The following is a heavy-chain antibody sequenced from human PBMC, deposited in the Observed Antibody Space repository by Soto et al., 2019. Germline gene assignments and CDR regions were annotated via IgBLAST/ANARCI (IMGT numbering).Heavy chain of an antibody. V-gene: IGHV4-61*01. D-gene: IGHD3-3*01. CDR2: IYHSGST. J-gene: IGHJ5*02. CDR3: ARGALRFLGNRFDP. Sequence: ASETLSLTCSVSGGFLSSSNYYWSWIRQPPGKGLEWIGYIYHSGSTNYNPSLKSRVTISVDTSKNQFSLKVNSVNAADAAVYYCARGALRFLGNRFDPWGQGTRVTVSS. CDR1: GGFLSSSNYY.